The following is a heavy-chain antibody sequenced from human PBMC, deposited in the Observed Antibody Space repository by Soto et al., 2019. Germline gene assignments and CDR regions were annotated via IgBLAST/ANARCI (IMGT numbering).Heavy chain of an antibody. CDR1: GDTFTTYD. D-gene: IGHD3-10*01. V-gene: IGHV1-8*01. CDR3: ARGRASGSYYLLDY. Sequence: QVQLVRSGAEVRKPGASVKVSCKASGDTFTTYDINWVRQATGHGLEWMGWINPNSGNIGYAQRFQGRVTMTRDTAIRTAYMEVSSLRSDDTAVYYCARGRASGSYYLLDYWGQGTLVTVSS. CDR2: INPNSGNI. J-gene: IGHJ4*02.